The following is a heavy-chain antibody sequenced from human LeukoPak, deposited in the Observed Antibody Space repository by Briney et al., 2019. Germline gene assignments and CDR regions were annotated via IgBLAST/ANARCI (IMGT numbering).Heavy chain of an antibody. V-gene: IGHV5-51*01. CDR1: GYTFNNYW. CDR2: IYPADSNT. D-gene: IGHD1-14*01. Sequence: GESLKISCKGSGYTFNNYWIGWVRQMPGKGLEWMGIIYPADSNTRYSPSFQGQVTISADKSISTAYLQWSSLQASDTALYFCARGPDGAYYFDSWGQGTLVSVSS. CDR3: ARGPDGAYYFDS. J-gene: IGHJ4*02.